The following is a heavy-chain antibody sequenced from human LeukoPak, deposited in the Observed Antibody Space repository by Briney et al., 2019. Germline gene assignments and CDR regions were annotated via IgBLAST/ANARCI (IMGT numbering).Heavy chain of an antibody. D-gene: IGHD5-18*01. CDR3: GRDGRLIQLWFDP. J-gene: IGHJ5*02. CDR2: ISGSGGST. CDR1: GFTFSSYA. Sequence: PGGSLRLSCAASGFTFSSYAMSWVRQAPGKGLEWVSAISGSGGSTYYADSVKGRFTISRDNSKNTSYLQMNSLRADDTAVYYCGRDGRLIQLWFDPWGQGTLVTVSS. V-gene: IGHV3-23*01.